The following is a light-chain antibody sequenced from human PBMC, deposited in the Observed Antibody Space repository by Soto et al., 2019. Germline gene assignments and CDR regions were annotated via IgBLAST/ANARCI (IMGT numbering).Light chain of an antibody. Sequence: QPVLTQPPSASGTPGQRVTISCSGSSSNIGSNAVDWYQQLPGAAPKLLIYSNTHRPSGVPDRFSGSKSGTSASLAISGLQSEDEADYSCATWDDSLSGWVFGGGTKLTVL. CDR3: ATWDDSLSGWV. CDR2: SNT. J-gene: IGLJ3*02. V-gene: IGLV1-44*01. CDR1: SSNIGSNA.